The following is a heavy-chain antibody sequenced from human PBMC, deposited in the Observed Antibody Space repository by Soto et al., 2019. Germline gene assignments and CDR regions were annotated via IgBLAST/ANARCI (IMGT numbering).Heavy chain of an antibody. CDR3: AREGGGSPRNYYYYGMDV. V-gene: IGHV1-69*12. Sequence: QVQLVQSGAEVKKPGSSVKVSCKASGGTFSSYAISWVRQAPGQGLEWMGGIIPIFGTANYAQKFQGRVTITADESTSTAYMELSSLRSEDTAVYYCAREGGGSPRNYYYYGMDVWGQGTTVTVSS. CDR2: IIPIFGTA. D-gene: IGHD2-15*01. J-gene: IGHJ6*02. CDR1: GGTFSSYA.